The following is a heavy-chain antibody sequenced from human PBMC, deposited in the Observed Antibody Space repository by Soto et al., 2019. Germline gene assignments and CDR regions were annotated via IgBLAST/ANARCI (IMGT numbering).Heavy chain of an antibody. J-gene: IGHJ4*02. CDR1: GFTFSSYG. CDR2: ISGDGSNK. Sequence: PGGSLRLSCAASGFTFSSYGMHWARQAPGKGLEWVAVISGDGSNKYYSDSVKGRFTISRDNSKNTLYLPMTSLIAEDTAVYYCAKGGNWRLPHAYFDYWGQGTLVTVSS. V-gene: IGHV3-30*18. CDR3: AKGGNWRLPHAYFDY. D-gene: IGHD1-20*01.